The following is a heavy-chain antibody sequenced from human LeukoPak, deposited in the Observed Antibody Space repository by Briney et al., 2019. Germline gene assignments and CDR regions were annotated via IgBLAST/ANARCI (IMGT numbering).Heavy chain of an antibody. D-gene: IGHD3-16*01. J-gene: IGHJ3*02. CDR1: GGSISSDYYY. Sequence: SQTLSLTCTVSGGSISSDYYYWGWIRQHPGKGLEWIGYIYYSGSTYYNPSLKSRLTISVDTSENQFSLNLSSVTAADTAVYYCARRGGRDDAFDIWGQGTMVTVSS. V-gene: IGHV4-31*03. CDR3: ARRGGRDDAFDI. CDR2: IYYSGST.